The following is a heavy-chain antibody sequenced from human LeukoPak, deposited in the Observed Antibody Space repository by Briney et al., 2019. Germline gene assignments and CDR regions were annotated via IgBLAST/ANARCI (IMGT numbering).Heavy chain of an antibody. V-gene: IGHV3-7*03. D-gene: IGHD6-13*01. CDR3: AKNSGWFRFDY. CDR1: GFTFSGSW. J-gene: IGHJ4*02. CDR2: IKEDGSEE. Sequence: GGSLRLSCAASGFTFSGSWMDWVRQAPGKGLEWVANIKEDGSEEYYVDSVKGRFTISRYNAKNSLYLQMNSLRAEDTAVYYCAKNSGWFRFDYWGQGTLVTVSS.